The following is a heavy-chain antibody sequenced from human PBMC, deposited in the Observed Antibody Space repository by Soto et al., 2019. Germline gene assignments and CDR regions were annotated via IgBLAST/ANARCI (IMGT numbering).Heavy chain of an antibody. J-gene: IGHJ4*02. CDR3: ARERTNYYDSSGSFDY. CDR2: IYHSGST. D-gene: IGHD3-22*01. V-gene: IGHV4-4*02. Sequence: QVQLQESGPGLVKPSGTLSLTCAVSGGSISSSNWWSWVRQPPGKGLEWIGEIYHSGSTNYNPSLKSRVIISVDKSKNQFSLKLSSVTAADTAVYYCARERTNYYDSSGSFDYWGQGTLVTVSS. CDR1: GGSISSSNW.